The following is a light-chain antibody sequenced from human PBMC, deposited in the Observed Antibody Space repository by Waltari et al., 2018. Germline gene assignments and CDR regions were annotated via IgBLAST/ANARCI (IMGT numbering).Light chain of an antibody. CDR3: SSRDSSGNHVL. V-gene: IGLV3-19*01. CDR2: GKN. Sequence: SSGLTQDPAVSVALGQTVRITCQGDCLRTYFETWYQQKPGQAPLLVIYGKNNRPSEFPDRFSGSSSEDTTSLTITGAQAEDEADYFCSSRDSSGNHVLFGGGTKLTVL. CDR1: CLRTYF. J-gene: IGLJ3*02.